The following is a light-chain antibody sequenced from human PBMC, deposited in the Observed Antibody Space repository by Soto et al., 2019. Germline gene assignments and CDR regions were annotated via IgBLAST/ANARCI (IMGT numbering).Light chain of an antibody. CDR3: QQYNSYL. CDR1: ESISGY. V-gene: IGKV1-5*01. CDR2: AAS. J-gene: IGKJ1*01. Sequence: DIQMTQSPSTLSASVGDRVTITCRASESISGYLAWYQQKPGKAPKLLIYAASSLESGVPSRFSGSGSGTEFTLTISSLQPDDFATYYCQQYNSYLFGQGTKVDIK.